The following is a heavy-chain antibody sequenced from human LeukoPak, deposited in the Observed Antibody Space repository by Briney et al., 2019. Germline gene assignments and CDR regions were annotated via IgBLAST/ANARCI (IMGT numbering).Heavy chain of an antibody. V-gene: IGHV4-59*08. CDR3: ARYWWSGAAPGSWFDP. CDR1: GGSMSSYY. D-gene: IGHD2-15*01. Sequence: SETLSLTCTVSGGSMSSYYWNWIRQPPGKGLEWIGYINYSGNTNYNPSLKSRVTISIDTSKNQFSLKLSSVTAAETAVYYCARYWWSGAAPGSWFDPWGQGTLVTVSS. J-gene: IGHJ5*02. CDR2: INYSGNT.